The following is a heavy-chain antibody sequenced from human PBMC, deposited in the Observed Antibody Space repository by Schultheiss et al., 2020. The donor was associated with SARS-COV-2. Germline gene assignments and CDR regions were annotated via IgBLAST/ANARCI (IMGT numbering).Heavy chain of an antibody. D-gene: IGHD4-11*01. CDR1: GFTFSRYV. CDR2: ISGSGGST. J-gene: IGHJ5*02. V-gene: IGHV3-23*01. Sequence: GGSLRLSCAASGFTFSRYVMSWVRQAPGKGLEWVSVISGSGGSTYYADSVKGRFTISRDNAKNSLYLQMNSLRAEDTAVYYCATDYPWFDPWGQGTLVTVSS. CDR3: ATDYPWFDP.